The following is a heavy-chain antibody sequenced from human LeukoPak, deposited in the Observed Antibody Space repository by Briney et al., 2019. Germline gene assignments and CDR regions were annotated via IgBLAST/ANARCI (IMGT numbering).Heavy chain of an antibody. CDR3: ARRSEFDNTHYHYFDY. CDR2: IYHSGST. D-gene: IGHD2-15*01. J-gene: IGHJ4*02. V-gene: IGHV4-39*01. CDR1: GGPIDSRSYY. Sequence: SETLSLTCTVSGGPIDSRSYYWDWIRQAPGKGLEWIGTIYHSGSTEYNPSLKSRVAILVDTSKNQFSLILHSVAAADTAVYYCARRSEFDNTHYHYFDYWGQGALVTVSS.